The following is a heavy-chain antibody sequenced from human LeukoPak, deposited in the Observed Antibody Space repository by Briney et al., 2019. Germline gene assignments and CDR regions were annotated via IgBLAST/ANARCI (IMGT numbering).Heavy chain of an antibody. CDR2: INTDGSST. V-gene: IGHV3-74*01. Sequence: GGSLRLSCVASGLTFSDYYMSWIRQAPGKGLVWVSRINTDGSSTTYADSVKGRFTISRDNAKNTLYLQMNSLKNEDTAVYYCTKDRVWNSFDSWGQGTLVTVSS. CDR3: TKDRVWNSFDS. CDR1: GLTFSDYY. D-gene: IGHD1-1*01. J-gene: IGHJ4*02.